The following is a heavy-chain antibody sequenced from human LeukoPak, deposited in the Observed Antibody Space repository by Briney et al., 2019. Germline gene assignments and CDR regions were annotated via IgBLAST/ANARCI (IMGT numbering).Heavy chain of an antibody. CDR3: ARQIGPDY. CDR2: VSRSGGST. Sequence: GGSLRLSCAASGFTFSSYAMTWVRQAPGKGLEWVSAVSRSGGSTYYADSVKGRFTISRDNSKNTLYLQMNSLRAEDTAVYYCARQIGPDYWGQGTLVTVSS. CDR1: GFTFSSYA. D-gene: IGHD3-10*01. V-gene: IGHV3-23*01. J-gene: IGHJ4*02.